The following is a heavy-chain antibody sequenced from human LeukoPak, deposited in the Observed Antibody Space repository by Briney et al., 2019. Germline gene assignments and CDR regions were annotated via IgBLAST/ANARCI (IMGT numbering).Heavy chain of an antibody. D-gene: IGHD3-10*01. J-gene: IGHJ4*02. V-gene: IGHV4-4*07. CDR2: IYTSGST. CDR3: AGEFDYYGSGSYWLFDY. CDR1: GGSISSYY. Sequence: SETLSLTCTASGGSISSYYWSWIRQPAGKGLEWMGRIYTSGSTNYNPSLKSRVTMSVDTSKNQFPLKLISVTDEDTAVDYGAGEFDYYGSGSYWLFDYWGQGTLVSVSS.